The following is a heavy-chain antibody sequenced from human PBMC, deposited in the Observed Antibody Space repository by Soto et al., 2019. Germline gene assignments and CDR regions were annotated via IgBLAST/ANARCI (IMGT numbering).Heavy chain of an antibody. D-gene: IGHD6-19*01. CDR3: ARDAVADNFDY. CDR1: GFTFSSYA. J-gene: IGHJ4*02. CDR2: ISGSGGST. Sequence: GGSLRLSCAASGFTFSSYAMSWVRQAPGKGLEWVSAISGSGGSTYYADSVKGRFTISRDNAKNSLYLQMNSLRAEDTAVYYCARDAVADNFDYWGQGTLVTVSS. V-gene: IGHV3-23*01.